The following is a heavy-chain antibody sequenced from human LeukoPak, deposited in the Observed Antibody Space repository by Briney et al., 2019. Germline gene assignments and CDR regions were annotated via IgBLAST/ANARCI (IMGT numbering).Heavy chain of an antibody. J-gene: IGHJ5*02. CDR3: ARDFSSHGWFDP. V-gene: IGHV3-30-3*01. D-gene: IGHD6-13*01. Sequence: GGTLRLSCAASGFTFSSYAMHWVRQAPGKGLEWVAVISYDGSNKYYADSVKGRFTISRDNSKNTLYLQMNSLRAEDTAVYYCARDFSSHGWFDPWGQGTLVTVSS. CDR1: GFTFSSYA. CDR2: ISYDGSNK.